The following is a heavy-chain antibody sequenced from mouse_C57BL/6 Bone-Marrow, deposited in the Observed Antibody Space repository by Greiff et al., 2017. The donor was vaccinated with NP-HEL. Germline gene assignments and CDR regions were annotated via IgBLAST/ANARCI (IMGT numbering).Heavy chain of an antibody. D-gene: IGHD1-1*01. V-gene: IGHV5-6*02. CDR3: ASFYYYGSSCFDY. J-gene: IGHJ2*01. Sequence: DVMLVESGGDLVKPGGSLKLSCAASGFTFSSYGMSWVRQTPDKRLEWVATISSGGSYTYYPDSVKGRFTISRDNAKNTLYLQMSSLKSEDTAMYYCASFYYYGSSCFDYWGHGTTLTVSS. CDR2: ISSGGSYT. CDR1: GFTFSSYG.